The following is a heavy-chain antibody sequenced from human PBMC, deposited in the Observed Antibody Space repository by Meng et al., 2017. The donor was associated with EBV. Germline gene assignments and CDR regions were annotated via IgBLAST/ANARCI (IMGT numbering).Heavy chain of an antibody. D-gene: IGHD3-10*01. CDR1: GGPFRYYA. J-gene: IGHJ4*02. CDR3: ASESGRGYTPDY. CDR2: FLPRLGEP. Sequence: QVSLAELWTQLKMPGWSVKVSGKTSGGPFRYYAISWVRQAAGQGLEWLGGFLPRLGEPNYAQKFHGRVKITADESTSTHYMDLSSLRSEDTAIYYCASESGRGYTPDYWGQGTLVTVSS. V-gene: IGHV1-69*01.